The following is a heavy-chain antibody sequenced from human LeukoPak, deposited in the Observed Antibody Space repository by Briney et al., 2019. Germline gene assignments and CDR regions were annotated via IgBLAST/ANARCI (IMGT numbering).Heavy chain of an antibody. J-gene: IGHJ4*02. CDR3: ARGGGYYGSGSYLFDYFDY. Sequence: ASVKVSCKASGYTFTSYGISWVRQAPGQGLEWMGWISAYNGNTNYAQKLQGRVTMTTDTSTSTAYMELRSLRSDDTAVYYCARGGGYYGSGSYLFDYFDYWGQGPLVTVSS. CDR2: ISAYNGNT. V-gene: IGHV1-18*01. CDR1: GYTFTSYG. D-gene: IGHD3-10*01.